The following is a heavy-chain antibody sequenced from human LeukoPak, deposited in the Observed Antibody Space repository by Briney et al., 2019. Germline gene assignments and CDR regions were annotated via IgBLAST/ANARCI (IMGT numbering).Heavy chain of an antibody. D-gene: IGHD2-15*01. V-gene: IGHV4-34*01. CDR1: GGSFSGYY. J-gene: IGHJ4*02. CDR3: ARGARFDY. Sequence: SETLSLTCAVYGGSFSGYYWSWIRQPPGKGLEWIGGINHSGSTNYNPSLKSRVTISVDTSKNQFSLKLSSVTAADTAVYYCARGARFDYWGQGTLVTASS. CDR2: INHSGST.